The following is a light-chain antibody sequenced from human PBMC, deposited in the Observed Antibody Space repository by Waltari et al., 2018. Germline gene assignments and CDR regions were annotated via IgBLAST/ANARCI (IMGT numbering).Light chain of an antibody. CDR1: QGVSRSY. CDR3: QYYGSYT. V-gene: IGKV3-20*01. J-gene: IGKJ2*01. Sequence: LPGRASQGVSRSYLAWYQQKPGQAPRLLMYLASSRATGIPDRFSGSGSGTDFTLTISRLEPEDFAVYYCQYYGSYTFGQGTKLAI. CDR2: LAS.